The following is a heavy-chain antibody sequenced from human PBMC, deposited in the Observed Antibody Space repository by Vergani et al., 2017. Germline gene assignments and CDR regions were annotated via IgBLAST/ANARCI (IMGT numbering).Heavy chain of an antibody. D-gene: IGHD6-19*01. CDR1: GYSFTSYW. J-gene: IGHJ6*02. V-gene: IGHV5-10-1*01. CDR2: IDPSDSYT. CDR3: ARQVAVAGKWWGPYYYYGMDV. Sequence: EVPLVQSGAEVKTPGESLRISCKGSGYSFTSYWISWVRQMPGKGLEWMGRIDPSDSYTNYSPSFQGHVTISADKSSSTAYLQWSSLKASDTAMYYCARQVAVAGKWWGPYYYYGMDVWGQGP.